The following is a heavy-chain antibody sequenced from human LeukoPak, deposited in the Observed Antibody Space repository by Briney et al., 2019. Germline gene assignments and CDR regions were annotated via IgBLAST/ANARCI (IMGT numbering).Heavy chain of an antibody. Sequence: GGSLRLSCAASGFTFSSYSMNWVRQAPGKGLEWLSSITTISHYIYYAGAVRGRFTISRDNAKNSLYLQMNSLRGEDTAVYYCARSGGPGTYHQLRYNWFDPWGQGTLATVSS. J-gene: IGHJ5*02. D-gene: IGHD3-10*01. CDR1: GFTFSSYS. CDR2: ITTISHYI. V-gene: IGHV3-21*01. CDR3: ARSGGPGTYHQLRYNWFDP.